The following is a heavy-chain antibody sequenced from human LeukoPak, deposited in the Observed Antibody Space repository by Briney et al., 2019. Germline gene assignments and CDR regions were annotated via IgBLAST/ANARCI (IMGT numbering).Heavy chain of an antibody. V-gene: IGHV4-59*01. Sequence: SETLSLTCNVSGSSMRPYYWTWIRQSPGKGLEWIGYVFYSGSTTYNLPLKSRVTISVDTTNNHFSLRLSSVTAADTAVYYCARENPSYYYMDVWGKGTTVTVSS. CDR1: GSSMRPYY. J-gene: IGHJ6*03. CDR3: ARENPSYYYMDV. CDR2: VFYSGST.